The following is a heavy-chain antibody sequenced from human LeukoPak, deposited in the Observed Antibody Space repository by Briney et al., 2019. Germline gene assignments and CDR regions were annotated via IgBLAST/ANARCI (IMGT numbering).Heavy chain of an antibody. CDR2: ISAYNGNT. CDR1: GYTFTSYG. Sequence: ASVKVSCKASGYTFTSYGISWVRQAPGQGLEWMGWISAYNGNTNYAQKLQGRVTMTRDTSTSTVYMELSSLRSEDTAVYYCAKERGDRGNWNYEGGLDYWGQGTLVTVSS. J-gene: IGHJ4*02. V-gene: IGHV1-18*01. CDR3: AKERGDRGNWNYEGGLDY. D-gene: IGHD1-7*01.